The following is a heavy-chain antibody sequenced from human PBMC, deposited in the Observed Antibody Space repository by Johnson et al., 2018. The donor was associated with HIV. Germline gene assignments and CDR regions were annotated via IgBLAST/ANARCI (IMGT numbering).Heavy chain of an antibody. D-gene: IGHD6-6*01. J-gene: IGHJ3*02. Sequence: QVQLVESGGGVVQRGGSLRLACAASGFIFSSYGMHWVRQAPGKGLEWVAFIRFDGSNKYYADSVKGRFTISRDNSKNTLYLQMNSLRAEDTAVYYCAKAFEYSSSSMAFDIWGQGTMVTVSS. CDR3: AKAFEYSSSSMAFDI. V-gene: IGHV3-30*02. CDR2: IRFDGSNK. CDR1: GFIFSSYG.